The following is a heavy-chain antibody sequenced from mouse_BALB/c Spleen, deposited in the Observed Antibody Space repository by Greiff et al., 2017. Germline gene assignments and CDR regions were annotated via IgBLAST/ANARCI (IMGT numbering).Heavy chain of an antibody. J-gene: IGHJ2*01. Sequence: EVMLVESGGGLVQPGGSLKLSCAASGFTFSSYTMSWVRQTPEKRLEWVAYISNGGGSTYYPDTVKGRFTISRDNAKNTLYLQMSSLKSEDTAMYYCARRRQYYFDYWGQGTTLTVSS. CDR3: ARRRQYYFDY. D-gene: IGHD3-2*01. CDR2: ISNGGGST. V-gene: IGHV5-12-2*01. CDR1: GFTFSSYT.